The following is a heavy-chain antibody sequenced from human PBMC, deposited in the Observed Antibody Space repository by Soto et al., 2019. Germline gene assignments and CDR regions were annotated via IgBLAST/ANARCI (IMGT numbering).Heavy chain of an antibody. CDR2: INPKFGDT. D-gene: IGHD3-10*02. Sequence: QVRLVQSGAEVKEPGDSVRVSCEASGYTFTAYHIHWVRQAPGQGLEWMGWINPKFGDTGYAQDFQGRVSMTSDMSISTVYMELSRLTSDDTAIYYCASNRDYYYGRGSGNGHGVWGQGTTVTVFS. J-gene: IGHJ6*02. CDR3: ASNRDYYYGRGSGNGHGV. CDR1: GYTFTAYH. V-gene: IGHV1-2*02.